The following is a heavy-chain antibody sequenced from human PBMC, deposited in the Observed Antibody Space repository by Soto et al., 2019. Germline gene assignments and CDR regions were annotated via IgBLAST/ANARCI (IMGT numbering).Heavy chain of an antibody. Sequence: EVQLVESGGGLVQPGGSLRLSCAASGFTFSSYWMSWVRQAPGKGLEWVANIKQDGNEKYYVDSVKGRFTISRDNAKNSLYLQMNSLRAEDPAVYSCARVRLPGLLVDYWGQGTLVTVSS. CDR1: GFTFSSYW. CDR2: IKQDGNEK. V-gene: IGHV3-7*01. CDR3: ARVRLPGLLVDY. D-gene: IGHD3-3*01. J-gene: IGHJ4*02.